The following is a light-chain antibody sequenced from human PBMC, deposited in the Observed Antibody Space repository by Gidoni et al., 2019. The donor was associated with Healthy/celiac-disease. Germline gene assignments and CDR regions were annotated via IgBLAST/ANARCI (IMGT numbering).Light chain of an antibody. V-gene: IGKV1-12*01. CDR2: AAS. CDR3: QQANSFPLFT. CDR1: QGISSW. J-gene: IGKJ3*01. Sequence: DIQMTHSPSSVSASVGDRVTITCRASQGISSWLAWSQQKPGKVPKLLIYAASSLQSGVPSRFSGSGSGTDFTLTISSLQPEDFATYYCQQANSFPLFTVGPGTKVDIK.